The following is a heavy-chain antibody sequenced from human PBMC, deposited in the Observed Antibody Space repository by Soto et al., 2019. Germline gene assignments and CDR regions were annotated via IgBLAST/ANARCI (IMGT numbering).Heavy chain of an antibody. D-gene: IGHD3-10*01. CDR2: IYYSGET. CDR3: ARDQGGEFLKGSGMDV. CDR1: GDSISRYY. Sequence: QVQLQESGPGLVKPSETLSLTCTVSGDSISRYYWSWIRLSPGKGLEWIGYIYYSGETNYNPSVKSRVTLSVDSTRNQFSLKLSSVTAADTAVYYCARDQGGEFLKGSGMDVWGQGTTVTVSS. V-gene: IGHV4-59*01. J-gene: IGHJ6*02.